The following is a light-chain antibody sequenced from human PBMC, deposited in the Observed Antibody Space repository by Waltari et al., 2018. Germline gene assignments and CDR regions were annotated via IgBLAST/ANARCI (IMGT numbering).Light chain of an antibody. CDR2: VDS. V-gene: IGLV3-21*02. CDR3: QVWDSSSDHRV. Sequence: SYVLTQPPSVSVAPGQTARLTCGGNNIGSKRVHWSQQKQGQAPVLVVYVDSDRPSGIPARSSGPNSGNTATLPISRVDAGDQADYYCQVWDSSSDHRVFGGGTKLTVL. J-gene: IGLJ3*02. CDR1: NIGSKR.